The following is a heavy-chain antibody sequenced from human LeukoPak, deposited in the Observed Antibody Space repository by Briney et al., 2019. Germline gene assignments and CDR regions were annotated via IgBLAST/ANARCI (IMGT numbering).Heavy chain of an antibody. J-gene: IGHJ2*01. CDR1: GGSISSSSYY. V-gene: IGHV4-39*07. CDR3: AREAKSGCSSTSCPEMTWYFDL. CDR2: IYYSGST. Sequence: SETLSLTCTVSGGSISSSSYYWGWIRQPPGKGLEWIGSIYYSGSTYYNPSLKSRVAISVDTSKNQFSLKLSSVTAADTAVYYCAREAKSGCSSTSCPEMTWYFDLWGRGTLVTVSS. D-gene: IGHD2-2*01.